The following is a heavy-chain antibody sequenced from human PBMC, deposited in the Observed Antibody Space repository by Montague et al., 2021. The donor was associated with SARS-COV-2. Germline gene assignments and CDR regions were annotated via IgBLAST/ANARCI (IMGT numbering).Heavy chain of an antibody. J-gene: IGHJ4*02. Sequence: SETLSLTSAVSGGSISSSSYYWGWIRQPPGKGLEWIGSIYYSGSTCYNPSLKSRVTISVDTSKNQFSLKLSSVTAADTAVYYCARHGKTRIAMIVVVIGCFDYWGQGTLVTVSS. V-gene: IGHV4-39*01. CDR1: GGSISSSSYY. CDR3: ARHGKTRIAMIVVVIGCFDY. CDR2: IYYSGST. D-gene: IGHD3-22*01.